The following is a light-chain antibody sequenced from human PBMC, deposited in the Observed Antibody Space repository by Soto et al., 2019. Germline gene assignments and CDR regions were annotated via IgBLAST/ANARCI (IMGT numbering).Light chain of an antibody. CDR3: QQYNSYSRT. CDR1: QSISSW. J-gene: IGKJ2*02. Sequence: EIPMTQSPSTLSASVGDRVTITCRASQSISSWLAWYQQKPGKAPKLLIYKASSLESGVPSRFSGSGSGTEFTLTISSLQPDDFATYYCQQYNSYSRTFGQGIKLEIK. CDR2: KAS. V-gene: IGKV1-5*03.